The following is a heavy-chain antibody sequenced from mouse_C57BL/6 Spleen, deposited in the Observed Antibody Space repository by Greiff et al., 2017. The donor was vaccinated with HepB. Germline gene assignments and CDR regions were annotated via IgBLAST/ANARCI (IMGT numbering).Heavy chain of an antibody. V-gene: IGHV1-15*01. J-gene: IGHJ4*01. D-gene: IGHD2-1*01. CDR3: TRDEGYGKEAMDY. CDR1: GYTFTDYE. CDR2: IDPETGGT. Sequence: VQLQQSGAELVRPGASVTLSCKASGYTFTDYEMHWVKQTPVHGLGWIGAIDPETGGTAYNQKFKGKAILTADKSSSTAYMELRSLTSEDSAVYYWTRDEGYGKEAMDYWGQGTSVTVSS.